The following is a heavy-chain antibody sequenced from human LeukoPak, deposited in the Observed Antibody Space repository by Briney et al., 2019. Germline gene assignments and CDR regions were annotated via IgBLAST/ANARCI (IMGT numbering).Heavy chain of an antibody. V-gene: IGHV4-59*01. Sequence: KPSETLSLTCTVSGGSISSYYWSWIRQPPGKGLEWIGYIYYSGSTNYNPSLKSRVTISVDTSKNQLSLKLSSVTAADTAVYYCAGVIGVVVPAAISPPINYYYGMDVWGQGTTVTVSS. CDR1: GGSISSYY. CDR3: AGVIGVVVPAAISPPINYYYGMDV. CDR2: IYYSGST. D-gene: IGHD2-2*01. J-gene: IGHJ6*02.